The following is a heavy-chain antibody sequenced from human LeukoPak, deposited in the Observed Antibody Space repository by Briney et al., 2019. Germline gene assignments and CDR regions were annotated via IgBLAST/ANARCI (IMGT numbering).Heavy chain of an antibody. D-gene: IGHD4-11*01. Sequence: KPSETLSLTCAVSGYSISSGYYWCWIRQPPGKELEGIGIIYHSGSTYYDPSLKSRVTISVDTSKNQFSLKLSSVTAADTAVYYCARDRNYYFDYWGQGTLVTVSS. J-gene: IGHJ4*02. V-gene: IGHV4-38-2*02. CDR1: GYSISSGYY. CDR3: ARDRNYYFDY. CDR2: IYHSGST.